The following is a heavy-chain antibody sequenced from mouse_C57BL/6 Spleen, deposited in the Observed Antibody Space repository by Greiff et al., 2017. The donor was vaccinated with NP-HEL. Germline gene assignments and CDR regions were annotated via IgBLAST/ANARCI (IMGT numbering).Heavy chain of an antibody. Sequence: QVQLQQSGAELARPGASVKLSCKASGYTFTSYGISWVKQRTGQGLEWIGEIYPRSGNTYYNEKFKGKATLTADKSSSTAYMELRSLTSEDSAVYFCAREDYDYDGDAMDYWGQGTSVTVSS. CDR1: GYTFTSYG. D-gene: IGHD2-4*01. CDR2: IYPRSGNT. V-gene: IGHV1-81*01. CDR3: AREDYDYDGDAMDY. J-gene: IGHJ4*01.